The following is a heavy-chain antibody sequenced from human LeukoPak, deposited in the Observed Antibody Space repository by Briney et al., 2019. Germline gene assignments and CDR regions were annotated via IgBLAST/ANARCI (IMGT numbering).Heavy chain of an antibody. CDR2: INHSGST. Sequence: SETLSLTCAVYGGSFSGYYWSWIRQPPGKGLEWIGEINHSGSTNYNPSLKSRVTISVDTSKNQFPLKLSSVTAADTAVYYCARDDTHSQINYDSSGYYGEWGQGTLVTVSS. D-gene: IGHD3-22*01. V-gene: IGHV4-34*01. J-gene: IGHJ4*02. CDR3: ARDDTHSQINYDSSGYYGE. CDR1: GGSFSGYY.